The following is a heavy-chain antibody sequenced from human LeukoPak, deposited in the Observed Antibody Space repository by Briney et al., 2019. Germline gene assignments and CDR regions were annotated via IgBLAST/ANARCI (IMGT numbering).Heavy chain of an antibody. CDR3: ARSSSWYAWFDP. V-gene: IGHV4-59*07. CDR1: GDSISRYY. CDR2: IYYTGIT. J-gene: IGHJ5*02. Sequence: SDTLSLTCTLSGDSISRYYWSWIRQPPEKGLECSGYIYYTGITSYNPSLKSRVTISVDTSKNQFSLKLSAVTAADTAVYYCARSSSWYAWFDPWGQGALVTVSS. D-gene: IGHD6-13*01.